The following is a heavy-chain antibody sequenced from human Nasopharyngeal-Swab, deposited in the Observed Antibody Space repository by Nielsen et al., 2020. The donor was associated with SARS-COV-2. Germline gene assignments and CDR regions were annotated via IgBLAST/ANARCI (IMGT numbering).Heavy chain of an antibody. D-gene: IGHD2-15*01. CDR3: TRCGGCCYSGRDY. V-gene: IGHV3-73*01. CDR1: GFTFSDSA. CDR2: VRSKGNNYAT. J-gene: IGHJ4*02. Sequence: GESLKISCAASGFTFSDSAIHWVRQASGKGLEWVGRVRSKGNNYATAYSASVKGRFIIFRDDPTNTAYLQMNSLKTEDTAMYYCTRCGGCCYSGRDYWGQGTLVTVSS.